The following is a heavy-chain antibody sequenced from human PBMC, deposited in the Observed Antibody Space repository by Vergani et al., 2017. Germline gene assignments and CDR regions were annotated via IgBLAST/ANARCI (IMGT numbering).Heavy chain of an antibody. D-gene: IGHD1-26*01. CDR2: INPNSGGT. CDR1: GYTFTGYY. J-gene: IGHJ5*02. Sequence: QVQLVQSGAEVKKPGASVKVSCKASGYTFTGYYMHWVRQAPGQGLEWMGWINPNSGGTNYAQKFQGRVTMTRDTSISAAYMELSRLRSDDTAVYYCAREGFMGAITGWFDPWGQGTLVTVSS. V-gene: IGHV1-2*02. CDR3: AREGFMGAITGWFDP.